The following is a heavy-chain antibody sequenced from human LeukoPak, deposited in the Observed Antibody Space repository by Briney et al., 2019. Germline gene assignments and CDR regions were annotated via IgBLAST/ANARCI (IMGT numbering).Heavy chain of an antibody. J-gene: IGHJ4*02. CDR3: ARAGSYQPFDY. V-gene: IGHV3-7*01. D-gene: IGHD1-26*01. CDR1: GFTFSSYW. Sequence: PGGSLRLSCAASGFTFSSYWMSWVRQAPGKGLEWVANIKQDGSEKYYVDSVKGRFTISRDNAKNSQYLQMNSLRAEDTAVYYCARAGSYQPFDYWGQGTLVTVSS. CDR2: IKQDGSEK.